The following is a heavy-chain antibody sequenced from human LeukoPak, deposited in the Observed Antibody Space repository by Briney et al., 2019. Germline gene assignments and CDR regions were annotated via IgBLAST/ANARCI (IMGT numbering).Heavy chain of an antibody. CDR3: ARDTPPYSSSSGEDY. D-gene: IGHD6-6*01. CDR2: ISSSSSYI. Sequence: GGSLRLSCAASGFTFSSYSMNWVRQAPGKGLEWVSSISSSSSYIYYADSVKGRFTISRDNAKNSLYLQMNSLRAEDTAVYYCARDTPPYSSSSGEDYWGQGTLVTVSS. V-gene: IGHV3-21*01. CDR1: GFTFSSYS. J-gene: IGHJ4*02.